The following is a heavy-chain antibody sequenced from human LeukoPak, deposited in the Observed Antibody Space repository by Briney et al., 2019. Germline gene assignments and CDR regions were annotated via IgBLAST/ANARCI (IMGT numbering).Heavy chain of an antibody. CDR2: ISGSGGST. Sequence: GGSLRLSCAASGFTFSSYAMSWVRQVPGKGLEWVSAISGSGGSTYYADSVKGRFTISRDNSKNTLYLQMNSLRAEDTAVYYCAKDTHRKSSSWYWDPHLYFDYWGQGTLVTVSS. CDR1: GFTFSSYA. J-gene: IGHJ4*02. D-gene: IGHD6-13*01. V-gene: IGHV3-23*01. CDR3: AKDTHRKSSSWYWDPHLYFDY.